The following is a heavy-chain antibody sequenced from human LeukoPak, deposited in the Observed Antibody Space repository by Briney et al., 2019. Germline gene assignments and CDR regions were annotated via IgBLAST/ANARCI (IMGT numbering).Heavy chain of an antibody. CDR2: IYHSGST. V-gene: IGHV4-38-2*01. CDR1: GYSISSDNY. D-gene: IGHD6-13*01. CDR3: AGQPTLRAAPGSRD. J-gene: IGHJ4*02. Sequence: SETLSLTCAVSGYSISSDNYWVWIRQPPGQGLEWTGGIYHSGSTYYNPSLKSRVTMSVDTSKNQFSLKLSSVTAADTAVYFCAGQPTLRAAPGSRDWGQGTLVTVSS.